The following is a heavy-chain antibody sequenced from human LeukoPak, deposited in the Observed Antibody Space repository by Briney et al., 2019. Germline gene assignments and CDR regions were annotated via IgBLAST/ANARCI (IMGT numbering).Heavy chain of an antibody. V-gene: IGHV4-38-2*02. Sequence: SQTLSPTCTVSGYSIRSGYYWGWIRQPPGKGLECIGSMYHSGSTSYNPSLRSRVTISVDTSKNHISLNLRSVTAADTAVYYCARVPGPNWFDPWGQGTLVTVSS. CDR1: GYSIRSGYY. CDR3: ARVPGPNWFDP. CDR2: MYHSGST. J-gene: IGHJ5*02.